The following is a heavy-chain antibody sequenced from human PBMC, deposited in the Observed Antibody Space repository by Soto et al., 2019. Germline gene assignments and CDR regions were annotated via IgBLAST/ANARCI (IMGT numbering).Heavy chain of an antibody. J-gene: IGHJ5*02. D-gene: IGHD2-15*01. CDR3: AREPRGYCSGGSCYSGFDP. CDR1: GYTFTSYA. Sequence: ASVKVSCKASGYTFTSYAMHWVRQAPGQRLEWMGWINAGNGNTKYSQKFQGRVTITRDTSASTAYMELSSLRSEDTAVYYCAREPRGYCSGGSCYSGFDPWGQGTLVTVSS. CDR2: INAGNGNT. V-gene: IGHV1-3*01.